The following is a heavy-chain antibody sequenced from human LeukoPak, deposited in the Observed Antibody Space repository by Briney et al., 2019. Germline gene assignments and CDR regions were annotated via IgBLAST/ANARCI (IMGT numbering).Heavy chain of an antibody. J-gene: IGHJ6*02. D-gene: IGHD6-19*01. CDR2: IGTAGDT. CDR3: ARRYSSGWYGRSYYYGMDV. V-gene: IGHV3-13*01. CDR1: GFTFSDYD. Sequence: GGSLRLSCAASGFTFSDYDMHWVRQATGKGLEWVSAIGTAGDTYYTGSVKGRFTISRENAKNSLYLQMNSLRAGDTAVYYCARRYSSGWYGRSYYYGMDVWGQGTTVTVSS.